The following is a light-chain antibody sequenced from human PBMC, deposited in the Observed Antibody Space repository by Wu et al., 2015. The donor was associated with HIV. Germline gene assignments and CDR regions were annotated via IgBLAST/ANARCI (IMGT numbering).Light chain of an antibody. V-gene: IGKV3-20*01. J-gene: IGKJ4*01. CDR2: DAS. CDR1: QSISKNY. CDR3: HQYVGAPLT. Sequence: EIVLTQSPGTLSLSPGERATLSCRASQSISKNYLAWYQQKPGRGPRLLIYDASIRATGIPDRFSGSGSGTDFTLTINRVEPEDFAVYYCHQYVGAPLTFGGGT.